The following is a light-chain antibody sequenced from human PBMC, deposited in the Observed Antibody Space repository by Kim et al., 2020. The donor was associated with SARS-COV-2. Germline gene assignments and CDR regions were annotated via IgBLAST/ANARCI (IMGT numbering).Light chain of an antibody. V-gene: IGLV1-40*01. CDR2: GDI. Sequence: GAPGQTVTISCTGSNIGPAYDVHWYQQVPGSAPKLLIYGDIHRPSGVPDRFSGSKSGTSASLAITGLQGEDEADYFCQTYDSGHVVFGGGTQLTVL. CDR3: QTYDSGHVV. CDR1: NIGPAYD. J-gene: IGLJ2*01.